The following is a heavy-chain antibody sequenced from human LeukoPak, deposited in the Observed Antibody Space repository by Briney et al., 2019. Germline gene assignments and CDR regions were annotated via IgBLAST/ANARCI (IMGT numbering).Heavy chain of an antibody. D-gene: IGHD3-22*01. CDR3: AKDGHYDSSGN. J-gene: IGHJ4*02. CDR1: GSTFSNFG. V-gene: IGHV3-23*01. CDR2: ISGSGHNT. Sequence: GGSLRLSCEASGSTFSNFGMTWVRQAPGKGLEWVSTISGSGHNTYHADSVKGRFTISRDDSKNTLYLQMNSLRAEDTAVYYCAKDGHYDSSGNWGQGTLVTVSS.